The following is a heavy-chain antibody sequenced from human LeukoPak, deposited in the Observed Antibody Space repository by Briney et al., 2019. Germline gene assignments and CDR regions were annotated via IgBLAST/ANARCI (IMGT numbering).Heavy chain of an antibody. V-gene: IGHV4-30-4*01. J-gene: IGHJ4*02. CDR2: IYYSGST. Sequence: PSETLSLTCTVSGGSISSGDYYWSWIRQPPGKGLEWIGYIYYSGSTYYNPSLKSRVTISVDTSKNQFSLKLSSVTAADTAVYYCARDPLHYDILTGFSSGGVDYWGQGTLVTVSS. CDR1: GGSISSGDYY. CDR3: ARDPLHYDILTGFSSGGVDY. D-gene: IGHD3-9*01.